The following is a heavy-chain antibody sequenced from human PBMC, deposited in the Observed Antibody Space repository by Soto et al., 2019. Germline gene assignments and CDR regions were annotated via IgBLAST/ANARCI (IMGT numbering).Heavy chain of an antibody. CDR3: ARRDSFGDYYYYGMDV. V-gene: IGHV5-10-1*01. CDR1: GCSFTSYW. Sequence: PGESLKISCKVSGCSFTSYWISWVRQMPGKGLEWMGRIDPSDSYTNYSPSFQGHVTISADKSISTACLQWSSLKASDTAMYYCARRDSFGDYYYYGMDVWGQGTTVTVSS. J-gene: IGHJ6*02. D-gene: IGHD5-18*01. CDR2: IDPSDSYT.